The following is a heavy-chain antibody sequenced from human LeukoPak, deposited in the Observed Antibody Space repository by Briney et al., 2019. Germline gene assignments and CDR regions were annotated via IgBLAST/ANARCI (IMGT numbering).Heavy chain of an antibody. V-gene: IGHV4-38-2*02. D-gene: IGHD5-18*01. Sequence: SETLSLTCTVSGYSISSGYYWGWIRQPPGKGLEWIGSIYHSGSTYYNPSLKSRVTISVDTSKNQLSLKLSSVTAADMAVYYCAVTTFPLGNSYGSSLVLVSPTNYYMDVWGKGTTVTISS. CDR1: GYSISSGYY. CDR2: IYHSGST. CDR3: AVTTFPLGNSYGSSLVLVSPTNYYMDV. J-gene: IGHJ6*03.